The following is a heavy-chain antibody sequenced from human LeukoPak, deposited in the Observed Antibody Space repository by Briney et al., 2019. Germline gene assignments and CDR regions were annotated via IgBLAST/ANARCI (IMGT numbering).Heavy chain of an antibody. J-gene: IGHJ3*02. D-gene: IGHD4-17*01. CDR1: GGSISSYY. V-gene: IGHV4-59*01. CDR3: ARDTSDDYGDYGDAFDI. Sequence: SETLSLTCTVSGGSISSYYWSWIRQPPGKGLEWIGYIYYSGSTNYNPSLKCRVTISVDTSKNQFSLKLSSVTAADTAVYYCARDTSDDYGDYGDAFDIWGQGTMVTVSS. CDR2: IYYSGST.